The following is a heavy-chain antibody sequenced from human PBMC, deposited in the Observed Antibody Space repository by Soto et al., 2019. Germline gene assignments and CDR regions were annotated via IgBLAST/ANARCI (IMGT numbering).Heavy chain of an antibody. CDR2: ISYDGSNK. Sequence: GSLLLSCSASGFTFSSYGMHWVRQAAGKGLEWVAVISYDGSNKYYADSVKGRFTISRDNSKNTLYLQMNSLRAEDTAVYYCALLYYYDSSGYYKYYYYGMDVWGQGTTVTVSS. CDR3: ALLYYYDSSGYYKYYYYGMDV. V-gene: IGHV3-30*03. D-gene: IGHD3-22*01. J-gene: IGHJ6*02. CDR1: GFTFSSYG.